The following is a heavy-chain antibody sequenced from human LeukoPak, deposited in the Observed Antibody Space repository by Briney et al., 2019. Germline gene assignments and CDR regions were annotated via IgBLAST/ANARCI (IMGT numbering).Heavy chain of an antibody. J-gene: IGHJ4*02. CDR1: GFAFSSYS. V-gene: IGHV3-7*01. CDR3: VRLGSSSAWYLDY. D-gene: IGHD6-13*01. Sequence: PGGSLRLSCASSGFAFSSYSMSWVRQAPGKGLEGVATIKHVVSDTFYVDSVKGRFTISRDNAKNSLYLQMNTLRGEDTAVYYCVRLGSSSAWYLDYWGQGTLVTVSS. CDR2: IKHVVSDT.